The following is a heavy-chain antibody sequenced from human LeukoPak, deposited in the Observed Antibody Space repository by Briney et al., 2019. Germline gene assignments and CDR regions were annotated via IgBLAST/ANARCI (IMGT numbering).Heavy chain of an antibody. V-gene: IGHV3-21*01. D-gene: IGHD2-15*01. Sequence: PGGSLRLSCAASGLTFSNYNMNWVRLAPGKGLEWVSSISSSSTYIYYEDSVKGRFTISRDSAKNSLYLQVDSLRAEDTAVYYCARLGYCSGGSCSNGFDIWGQGTMVTVSS. CDR3: ARLGYCSGGSCSNGFDI. J-gene: IGHJ3*02. CDR2: ISSSSTYI. CDR1: GLTFSNYN.